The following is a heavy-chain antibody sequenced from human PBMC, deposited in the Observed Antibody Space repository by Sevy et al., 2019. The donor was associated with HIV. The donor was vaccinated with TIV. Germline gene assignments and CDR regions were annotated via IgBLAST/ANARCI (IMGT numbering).Heavy chain of an antibody. V-gene: IGHV3-33*01. CDR3: AREQVVINAPAFDI. CDR2: IWYDGSNK. Sequence: GGSLRLSCAASGFTFSSYGMYWVRQAPGKGLEWVAVIWYDGSNKYYADSVKGRFTISRDNSKNTLYLQMNSLRAEDTAVYYCAREQVVINAPAFDIWGQGTMVTVSS. D-gene: IGHD3-22*01. J-gene: IGHJ3*02. CDR1: GFTFSSYG.